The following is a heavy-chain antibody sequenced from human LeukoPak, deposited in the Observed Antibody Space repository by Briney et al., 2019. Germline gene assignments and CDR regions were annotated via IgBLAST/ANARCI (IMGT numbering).Heavy chain of an antibody. J-gene: IGHJ6*03. CDR2: INPSGGST. CDR1: GYTFTSYY. Sequence: ASVKVSCKASGYTFTSYYMHWVRQAPGQGLEWMGIINPSGGSTSYAQKFQGRVTMTRDMSTSTVYMELSSLRSEDTAVYYCARGQLGPYYYYYYYMDVWGKGTTVTVSS. V-gene: IGHV1-46*01. D-gene: IGHD6-6*01. CDR3: ARGQLGPYYYYYYYMDV.